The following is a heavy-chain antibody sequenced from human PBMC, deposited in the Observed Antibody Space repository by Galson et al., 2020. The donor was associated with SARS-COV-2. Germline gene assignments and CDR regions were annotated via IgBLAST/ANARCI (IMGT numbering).Heavy chain of an antibody. Sequence: GGSLRLSCAASGFTVSSNYMSWVRQAPGKGLEWVSVIYSGGSTYYADSVKGRFTISRDNSKNTLYLQMNSLRAEDTAVYYCARDLLGMTLTHYGMDVWGQGTTVTVSS. V-gene: IGHV3-66*01. CDR3: ARDLLGMTLTHYGMDV. J-gene: IGHJ6*02. CDR1: GFTVSSNY. D-gene: IGHD1-20*01. CDR2: IYSGGST.